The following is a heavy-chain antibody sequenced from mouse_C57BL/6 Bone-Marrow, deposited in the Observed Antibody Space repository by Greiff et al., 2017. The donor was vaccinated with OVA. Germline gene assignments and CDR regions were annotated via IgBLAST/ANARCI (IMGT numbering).Heavy chain of an antibody. CDR2: IYPRSGYT. Sequence: VQLQQSGAELARPGASVKLSCKASGYTFTSYGISWVKQRTGQGLEWIGEIYPRSGYTYYNEKFKGKATLTADKSSSTAYMELRSLTSEDSAVYFCARYSFYYYAMDYWGQGTSVTVSS. CDR3: ARYSFYYYAMDY. CDR1: GYTFTSYG. V-gene: IGHV1-81*01. J-gene: IGHJ4*01.